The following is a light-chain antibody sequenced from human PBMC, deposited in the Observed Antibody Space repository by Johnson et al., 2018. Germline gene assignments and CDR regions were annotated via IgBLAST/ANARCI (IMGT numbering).Light chain of an antibody. Sequence: QSVLTQPPSVSAAPGQKVTISCSGSSSNIGNNYVSWYQQLPGTAPKLLIYENNKRPSGIPDRFSGSKSGTSATLGITGLQTGAEADYYCGTGDSSLSAGNVFGTGTKVTGL. CDR3: GTGDSSLSAGNV. V-gene: IGLV1-51*02. J-gene: IGLJ1*01. CDR1: SSNIGNNY. CDR2: ENN.